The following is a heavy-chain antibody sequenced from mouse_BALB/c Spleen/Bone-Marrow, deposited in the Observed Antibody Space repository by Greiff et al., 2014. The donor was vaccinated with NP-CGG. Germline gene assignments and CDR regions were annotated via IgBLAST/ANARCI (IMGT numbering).Heavy chain of an antibody. Sequence: VQLQQPGAELVKPGASVKLSCTASGFYFNDSYMHWVKQRPGQSLEWIGYIDPSNGDTKYDPKFKGRATLTADTSSNTAYLQLSRLSSEDAAVCYCARREYYAMDYWGQGTSVTVSS. CDR1: GFYFNDSY. CDR2: IDPSNGDT. CDR3: ARREYYAMDY. J-gene: IGHJ4*01. V-gene: IGHV14-3*02.